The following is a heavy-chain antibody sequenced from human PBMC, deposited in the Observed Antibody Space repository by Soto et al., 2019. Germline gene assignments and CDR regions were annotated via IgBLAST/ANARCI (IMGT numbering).Heavy chain of an antibody. CDR2: ISGSGGRT. Sequence: EVQLLESGGGLVQPGGSLRLSCAVSGFTFSSYARSWVRQAPGKGLEWVSAISGSGGRTYYADSVKGRVTSSRDNSKNPLYMQMNSLRAEDTPVYNCAKDKALAGWGGLDYWGQGTLVTVAS. CDR1: GFTFSSYA. CDR3: AKDKALAGWGGLDY. V-gene: IGHV3-23*01. J-gene: IGHJ4*02. D-gene: IGHD3-9*01.